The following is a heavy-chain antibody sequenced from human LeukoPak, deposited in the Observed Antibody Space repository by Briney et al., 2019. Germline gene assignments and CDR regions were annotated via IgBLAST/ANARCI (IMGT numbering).Heavy chain of an antibody. D-gene: IGHD6-19*01. CDR1: GFIFSINE. Sequence: PGGSLRLSCAASGFIFSINEMNWVRQAPGRGLEWISYISCNSHDTSDTDSVRGRFTISRDNAKNTLFLHMSSLRVEDTAIYYCARGAVAAPFDSWGQGTLVTVSS. CDR3: ARGAVAAPFDS. J-gene: IGHJ4*02. V-gene: IGHV3-48*03. CDR2: ISCNSHDT.